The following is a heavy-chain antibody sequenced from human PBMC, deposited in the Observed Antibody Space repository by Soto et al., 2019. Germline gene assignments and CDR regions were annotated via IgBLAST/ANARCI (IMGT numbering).Heavy chain of an antibody. V-gene: IGHV3-7*01. Sequence: GGSLRLSCAASGFSFRDYWVTWVRQAPGKGLDWVANIKQDGSGKYYLDSLKGRFTISRDNAKNSVYLLMNSLRAEDTAVYYCARGKDGRRAGTYYFDMDVWGKGTTVTVSS. CDR3: ARGKDGRRAGTYYFDMDV. CDR1: GFSFRDYW. D-gene: IGHD1-1*01. J-gene: IGHJ6*03. CDR2: IKQDGSGK.